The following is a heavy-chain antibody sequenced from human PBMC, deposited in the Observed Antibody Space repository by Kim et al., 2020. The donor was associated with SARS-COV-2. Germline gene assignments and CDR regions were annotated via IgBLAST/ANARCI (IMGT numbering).Heavy chain of an antibody. CDR3: AKDAGYCSSPSCYPMFDY. D-gene: IGHD2-2*01. J-gene: IGHJ4*02. Sequence: GGSLRLSCAASGFTFTTYTMSWVRQAPGKGLEWVSTISGSDGSTYYADSVKGRFTVSRDNSKNTLYLQMHSLRAEDTAVYYCAKDAGYCSSPSCYPMFDYWGQGTLVTVSS. CDR2: ISGSDGST. CDR1: GFTFTTYT. V-gene: IGHV3-23*01.